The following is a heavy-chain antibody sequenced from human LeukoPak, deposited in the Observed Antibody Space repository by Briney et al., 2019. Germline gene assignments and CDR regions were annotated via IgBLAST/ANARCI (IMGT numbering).Heavy chain of an antibody. J-gene: IGHJ4*02. V-gene: IGHV1-8*01. CDR1: GYTFTSYD. D-gene: IGHD5-12*01. CDR3: AIRTPVDIVATLGERVKKGLDY. Sequence: ASVKVSCKASGYTFTSYDINWLRQDTGQRLEWMGWMNPNSGNTGYAQKFQGRVTMTRNTSMSTAYMGLSSLRSEDTAVYYCAIRTPVDIVATLGERVKKGLDYWGQGTLVTVSS. CDR2: MNPNSGNT.